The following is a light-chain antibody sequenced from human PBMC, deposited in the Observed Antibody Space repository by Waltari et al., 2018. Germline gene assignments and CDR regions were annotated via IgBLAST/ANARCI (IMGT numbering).Light chain of an antibody. CDR2: EDN. V-gene: IGLV6-57*03. J-gene: IGLJ3*02. Sequence: NFMLTQPHSVXESPGKTVTISCTRSSGSIASTYVQWYQQRPGSAPTTVIYEDNQRPSGVPDXFSGSIDSSSNSASLTISGLKTEDEADYYCQSYDSSNHGVFGGGTKLTVL. CDR1: SGSIASTY. CDR3: QSYDSSNHGV.